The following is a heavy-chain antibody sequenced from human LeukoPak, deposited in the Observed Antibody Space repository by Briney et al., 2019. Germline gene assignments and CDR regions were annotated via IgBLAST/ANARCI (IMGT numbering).Heavy chain of an antibody. J-gene: IGHJ6*02. D-gene: IGHD3-3*01. CDR2: INAGNGNT. Sequence: ASVKVSCKASGGTFSSYAISWVRQAPGQRLEWMGWINAGNGNTKYSQKFQGRVTSTRDTSASTAYMELSSLRSEDTAVYYCARDQVFWSGYPYYYYGMDVWGQGTTVTVSS. V-gene: IGHV1-3*01. CDR3: ARDQVFWSGYPYYYYGMDV. CDR1: GGTFSSYA.